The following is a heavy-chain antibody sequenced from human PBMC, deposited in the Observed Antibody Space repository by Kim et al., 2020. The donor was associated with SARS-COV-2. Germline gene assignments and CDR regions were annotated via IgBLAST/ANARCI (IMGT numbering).Heavy chain of an antibody. V-gene: IGHV3-33*05. CDR2: TSFDGNNI. CDR3: ARPSWTQLWFPLDY. J-gene: IGHJ4*02. Sequence: GGSLRLSCAESGFTFTDYGVHWVRQAPGKGLEWVAATSFDGNNIYYADSVRGRFSIFRDNSKNTLYLQMNSLRVEDTAVYYCARPSWTQLWFPLDYWGQGTLVTVSS. D-gene: IGHD5-18*01. CDR1: GFTFTDYG.